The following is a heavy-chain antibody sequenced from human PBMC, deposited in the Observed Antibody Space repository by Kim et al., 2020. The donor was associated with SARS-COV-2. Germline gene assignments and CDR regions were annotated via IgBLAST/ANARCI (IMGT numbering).Heavy chain of an antibody. D-gene: IGHD5-12*01. J-gene: IGHJ5*02. Sequence: YYADSVKGRFTISRDNSKNTLYLQMNSLRAEDTAVYYCARTQSGYERFDPWGQGTLVTVSS. V-gene: IGHV3-30*01. CDR3: ARTQSGYERFDP.